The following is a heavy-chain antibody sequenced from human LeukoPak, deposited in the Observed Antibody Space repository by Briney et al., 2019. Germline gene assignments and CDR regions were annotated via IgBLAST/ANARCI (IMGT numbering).Heavy chain of an antibody. V-gene: IGHV3-7*01. CDR3: ARQGDDY. J-gene: IGHJ4*01. D-gene: IGHD3-16*01. Sequence: GGSLRLSCEASGFTFSSYWMSWVRQPPGKGLEWVANIKQDGSEKYYVDSVKGRFTISRDNAKNSLYLQMNSLRAEDTAVYYCARQGDDYWGHGTLVTVSS. CDR1: GFTFSSYW. CDR2: IKQDGSEK.